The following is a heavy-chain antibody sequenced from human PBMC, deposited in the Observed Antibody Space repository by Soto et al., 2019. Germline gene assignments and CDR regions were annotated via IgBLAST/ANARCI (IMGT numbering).Heavy chain of an antibody. CDR3: ARDLIPNGSAYYYYGMDV. Sequence: QVQLVQSGAEVKKPGSSVKVSCKASGGTFSSYTISWVRQAPGQGLEWMGRIIPILGIANYAQKFQGRVTITADKSTSTAYMELSSLRSEDTAVYYCARDLIPNGSAYYYYGMDVWGQGTTVTVSS. V-gene: IGHV1-69*08. D-gene: IGHD3-10*01. J-gene: IGHJ6*02. CDR2: IIPILGIA. CDR1: GGTFSSYT.